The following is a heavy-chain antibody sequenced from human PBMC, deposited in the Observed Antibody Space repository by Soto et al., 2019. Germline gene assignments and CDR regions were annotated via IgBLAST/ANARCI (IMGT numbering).Heavy chain of an antibody. J-gene: IGHJ4*02. Sequence: QVQLVQSGAEVKKPGASVKVSCKASGYSFTRYYINWVRRAPGQGLEWMGWISAYNGNTHYEEKLQGRVTLTTDTSTSTAYMELRSLRSDDTAVYFCARGGQWDLLSDYWGQGTLVTVSS. CDR1: GYSFTRYY. CDR2: ISAYNGNT. CDR3: ARGGQWDLLSDY. D-gene: IGHD1-26*01. V-gene: IGHV1-18*01.